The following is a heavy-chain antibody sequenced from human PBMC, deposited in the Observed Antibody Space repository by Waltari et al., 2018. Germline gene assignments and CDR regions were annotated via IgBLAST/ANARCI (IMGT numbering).Heavy chain of an antibody. Sequence: EVQLVESGGGLVQPGGSLRLSCTASGFTFSNYWMKWVRQAPGKGLEWVDSIREDGSEKYYVDSVKGRFTISRDNAKDSLYLQMNSLRAEDTAVYYCARRETLDIWGQGTVVTVSS. CDR2: IREDGSEK. D-gene: IGHD1-26*01. V-gene: IGHV3-7*01. CDR3: ARRETLDI. CDR1: GFTFSNYW. J-gene: IGHJ3*02.